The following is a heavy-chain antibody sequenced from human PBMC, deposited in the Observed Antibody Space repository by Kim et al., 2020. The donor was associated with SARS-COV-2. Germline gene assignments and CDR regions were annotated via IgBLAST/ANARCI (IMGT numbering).Heavy chain of an antibody. CDR3: ARAERDGYNFFDY. CDR2: ISSSSSYI. D-gene: IGHD5-12*01. V-gene: IGHV3-21*01. Sequence: GGSLRLSCAASGFTFSSYSMNWVRQAPGKGLEWVSSISSSSSYIYYADSVKGRFTISRDNAKNSLYLQMNSLRAEDTAVYYCARAERDGYNFFDYWGQGTLVTVSS. J-gene: IGHJ4*02. CDR1: GFTFSSYS.